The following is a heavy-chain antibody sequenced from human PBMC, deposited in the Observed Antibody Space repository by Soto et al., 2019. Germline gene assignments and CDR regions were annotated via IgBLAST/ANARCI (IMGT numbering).Heavy chain of an antibody. J-gene: IGHJ4*02. D-gene: IGHD2-15*01. CDR2: IYYSVST. CDR1: GGSISRGGYY. Sequence: QVQLQESGPGLVKPSQTLSLTCTVSGGSISRGGYYWSWIRQHPGKGFEWIGYIYYSVSTYYNPPLKGRVTISVDTSKNQFSLKLSSVTAAGTAGYYCARYSHFVHCSGGSCPGYFDYWGQGTLVTVSS. V-gene: IGHV4-31*03. CDR3: ARYSHFVHCSGGSCPGYFDY.